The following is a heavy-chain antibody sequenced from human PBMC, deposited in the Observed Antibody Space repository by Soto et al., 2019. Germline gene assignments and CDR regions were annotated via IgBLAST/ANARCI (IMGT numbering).Heavy chain of an antibody. CDR2: ISGSGGST. V-gene: IGHV3-23*01. CDR1: GFTFSSYA. D-gene: IGHD5-12*01. J-gene: IGHJ6*02. CDR3: AKDKFGSGYDYFAWYYYYGMDV. Sequence: PGGSLRLSCAASGFTFSSYAMSWVRQAPGKGLEWVSAISGSGGSTYYADSVKGRFTISRDNSKNTLYLQMNSLRAEDTAVYYCAKDKFGSGYDYFAWYYYYGMDVWGQGTTVTVSS.